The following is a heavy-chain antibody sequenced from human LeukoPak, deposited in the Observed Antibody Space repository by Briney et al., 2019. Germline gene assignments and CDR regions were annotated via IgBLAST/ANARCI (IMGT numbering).Heavy chain of an antibody. V-gene: IGHV3-21*01. CDR2: ISSGSGYI. J-gene: IGHJ3*02. Sequence: GGSLRLSCAASGFSFSSYSINWVRQAPGKGLEWVSSISSGSGYIYYSDSIKGRFTISRDNAKNSLYLQMNSLGAEDMALYYCARGSTTAQRKDAFDMWGQGTMVTVSS. D-gene: IGHD4-17*01. CDR3: ARGSTTAQRKDAFDM. CDR1: GFSFSSYS.